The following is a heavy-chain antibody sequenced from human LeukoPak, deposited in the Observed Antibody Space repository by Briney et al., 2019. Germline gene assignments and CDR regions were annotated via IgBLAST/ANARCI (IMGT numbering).Heavy chain of an antibody. Sequence: PGGSLRLSCAASRFTFNSLWMSWVRQAQGKGLEWVANINEDGIEKYYMDSVKGRFTISRDNAKNSLFLQMDSLRAEDTAVYYCARLPRLVKYAFDIWGQGTMATVSS. CDR1: RFTFNSLW. J-gene: IGHJ3*02. CDR2: INEDGIEK. V-gene: IGHV3-7*04. CDR3: ARLPRLVKYAFDI.